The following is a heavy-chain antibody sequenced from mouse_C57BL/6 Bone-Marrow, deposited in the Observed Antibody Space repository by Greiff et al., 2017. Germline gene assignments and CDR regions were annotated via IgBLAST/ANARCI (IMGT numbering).Heavy chain of an antibody. J-gene: IGHJ4*01. D-gene: IGHD1-3*01. V-gene: IGHV1-26*01. CDR2: IDPNNGGT. Sequence: VQLQQSGPELVKPGASVKISCKASGYTFTDYYMNWVKQSPGKSLEWIGDIDPNNGGTSYNQKFKGKATLTVDKSSSTAYMELRSLTSEDSAVYYCARSSGYSAMDYWGQGTSVTVSS. CDR3: ARSSGYSAMDY. CDR1: GYTFTDYY.